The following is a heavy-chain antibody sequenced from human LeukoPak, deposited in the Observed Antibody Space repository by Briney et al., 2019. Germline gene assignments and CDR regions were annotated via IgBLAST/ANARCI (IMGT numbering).Heavy chain of an antibody. V-gene: IGHV1-46*01. CDR3: ARDGPRLEAFDI. CDR2: INPSGGST. Sequence: GASVTVSCKASGYTFTSYYMHWVRQAPGQGLEWMGIINPSGGSTSYAQKFQGRVTMTRDTSTSTVYMELSSLRSEDTAVYYCARDGPRLEAFDIWGQGTMVTVSS. J-gene: IGHJ3*02. CDR1: GYTFTSYY.